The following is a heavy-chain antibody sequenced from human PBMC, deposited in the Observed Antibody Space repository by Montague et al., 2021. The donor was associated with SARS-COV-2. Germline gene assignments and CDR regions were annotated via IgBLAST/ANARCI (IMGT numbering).Heavy chain of an antibody. D-gene: IGHD3-16*01. CDR3: ARMESGVRFGGVLYAFDS. J-gene: IGHJ3*02. V-gene: IGHV2-70*01. CDR1: GFSLITSGMC. Sequence: PALVKPTQTLTLTCTFSGFSLITSGMCVTWIRQPPGKALEWLALIDWNDDKYYSTSLKTRLTISKDTSKNQVVLTMTNMDPVDTATYYCARMESGVRFGGVLYAFDSWGLGTMVTVSS. CDR2: IDWNDDK.